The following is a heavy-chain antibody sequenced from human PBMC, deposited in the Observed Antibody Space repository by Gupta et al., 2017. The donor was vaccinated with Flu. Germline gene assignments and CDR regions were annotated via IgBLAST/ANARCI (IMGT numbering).Heavy chain of an antibody. D-gene: IGHD5-24*01. V-gene: IGHV3-23*01. CDR2: ISGSGATN. Sequence: YAMNWVRQAPGKGLEWLSFISGSGATNAYAESVKGRFTVSRDNRNNTLFLQMSNLRAEDTAIYFCAKELGPRRQLRAFGAWGQGSLVIVSS. CDR3: AKELGPRRQLRAFGA. CDR1: YA. J-gene: IGHJ5*02.